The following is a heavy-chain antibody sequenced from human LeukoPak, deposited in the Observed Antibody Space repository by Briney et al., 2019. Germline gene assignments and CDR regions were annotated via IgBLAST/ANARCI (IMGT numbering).Heavy chain of an antibody. Sequence: PGGSLRLSCAASGFTVSSNYMSWVRQAPGKGLEWVSVIYSGGSTYYADSVKGRFTISRDNSKNTLYLQMNSLRAEDTAVYYCARDKGHSNVLYWGQGTLVTVSS. CDR2: IYSGGST. V-gene: IGHV3-66*01. D-gene: IGHD6-13*01. CDR3: ARDKGHSNVLY. J-gene: IGHJ4*02. CDR1: GFTVSSNY.